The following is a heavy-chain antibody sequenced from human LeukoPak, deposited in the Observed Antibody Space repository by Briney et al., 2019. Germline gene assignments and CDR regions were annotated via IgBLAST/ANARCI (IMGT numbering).Heavy chain of an antibody. CDR3: ARLPAYCSSTSRYYDY. V-gene: IGHV3-48*04. J-gene: IGHJ4*02. D-gene: IGHD2-2*01. CDR2: ISSASGSI. CDR1: GFTFSSYS. Sequence: PGGSLRLSCAASGFTFSSYSMNWVRQAPGKGLEGVSYISSASGSIYYADSVKGRFTISRDNAKNSLFLQMNSLRAEDTAVYYCARLPAYCSSTSRYYDYWGQGTLVTVSS.